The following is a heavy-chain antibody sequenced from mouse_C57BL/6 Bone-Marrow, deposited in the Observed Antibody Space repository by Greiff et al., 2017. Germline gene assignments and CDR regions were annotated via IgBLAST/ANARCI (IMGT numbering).Heavy chain of an antibody. CDR2: IWRGGST. D-gene: IGHD2-2*01. V-gene: IGHV2-5*01. Sequence: QVHVKQSGPGLVQPSQSLSITCTVSGFSLTSYGVHWVRQSPGKGLEWLGVIWRGGSTDYNAAFMSRLSITKDNSKSQVFFKMNSLQADDTAIYYCAKNSPYGYDRAWFAYWGQGTLVTVSA. CDR1: GFSLTSYG. CDR3: AKNSPYGYDRAWFAY. J-gene: IGHJ3*01.